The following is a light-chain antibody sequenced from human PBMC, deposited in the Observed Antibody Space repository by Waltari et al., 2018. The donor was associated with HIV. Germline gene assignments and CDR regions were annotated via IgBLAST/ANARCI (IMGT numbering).Light chain of an antibody. CDR2: EGS. Sequence: QSALTQPASVSGSPGQSITISCTGTSSDVGHYNLVSWYQQHPGKATQLVIYEGSRRPSGVSIRFAGSKSGNTDSLTISGLQAEDEAHYYCYAYVGSDTFVFGGGTKLTVL. CDR1: SSDVGHYNL. J-gene: IGLJ3*02. V-gene: IGLV2-23*03. CDR3: YAYVGSDTFV.